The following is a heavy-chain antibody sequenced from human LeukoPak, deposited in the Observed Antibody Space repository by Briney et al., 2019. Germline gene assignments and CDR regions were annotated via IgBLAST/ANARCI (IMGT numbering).Heavy chain of an antibody. V-gene: IGHV3-23*01. CDR3: AASRGQMAFYFDY. J-gene: IGHJ4*02. CDR2: ISGSGDST. D-gene: IGHD5-24*01. Sequence: PGGSLRLSCAASGFGFSSYAMSWVRQAPGKGLEWVSAISGSGDSTYYADSVKGRFTISRDNSKKMLYLQMNSLRAEDTAVYYCAASRGQMAFYFDYWGQGTLVTVSS. CDR1: GFGFSSYA.